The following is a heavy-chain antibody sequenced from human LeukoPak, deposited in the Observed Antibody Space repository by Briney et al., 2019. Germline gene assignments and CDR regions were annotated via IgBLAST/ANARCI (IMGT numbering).Heavy chain of an antibody. V-gene: IGHV3-48*03. CDR1: RFTFSSYE. CDR2: ISGSGIK. CDR3: AKVDYGDRGYFDL. D-gene: IGHD4-17*01. Sequence: GGSLRLSCAASRFTFSSYEMNWVRQAPGKGLEWVSYISGSGIKHYADSVKGRFTISRDNSKNTLYLQMNSLRAEDTAVYYCAKVDYGDRGYFDLWGRGTLVTVSS. J-gene: IGHJ2*01.